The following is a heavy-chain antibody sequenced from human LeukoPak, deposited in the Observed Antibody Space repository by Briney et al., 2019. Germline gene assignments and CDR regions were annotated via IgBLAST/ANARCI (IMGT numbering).Heavy chain of an antibody. J-gene: IGHJ5*02. Sequence: SETLSLTCTVPGGSISNYHWSWVRQPAGKGLEWIGRIYRSGGTNYNPSLQSRVTMSLDPSKHQFSPRLSSVTPADTAVYYCAGGLSYRRTNGFGPWGQGILVTVSS. D-gene: IGHD2-8*01. CDR3: AGGLSYRRTNGFGP. CDR1: GGSISNYH. V-gene: IGHV4-4*07. CDR2: IYRSGGT.